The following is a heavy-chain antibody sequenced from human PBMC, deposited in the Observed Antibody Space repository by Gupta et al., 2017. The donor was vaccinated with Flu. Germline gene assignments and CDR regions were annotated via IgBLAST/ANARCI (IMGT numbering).Heavy chain of an antibody. CDR3: ARVGPHRIVHLDY. V-gene: IGHV3-11*01. CDR1: GFTFTDNY. CDR2: ISASGLTI. D-gene: IGHD3-16*02. Sequence: QVQLVESGRGLVKPGLSLRLSCVVPGFTFTDNYMGWIRQAPGKGLEWVSYISASGLTIYYADTVKGRFTISRDTAKNSLYLQMNSLRAEDTAVYYCARVGPHRIVHLDYWGQGTLVTVSS. J-gene: IGHJ4*02.